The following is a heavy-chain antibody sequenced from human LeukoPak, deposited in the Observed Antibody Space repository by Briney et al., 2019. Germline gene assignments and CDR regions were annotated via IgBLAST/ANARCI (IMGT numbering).Heavy chain of an antibody. CDR3: AKGNPFYDY. Sequence: SETLSLTCTVSGGSISSNNYYWGWIRQPPGKGLEWIGNIYTSGSTYYSPSLKSRVIISLDTSKNQFSLTLSSVTAADTAVYYCAKGNPFYDYWGQGTLVTVSS. CDR1: GGSISSNNYY. J-gene: IGHJ4*02. CDR2: IYTSGST. V-gene: IGHV4-39*07. D-gene: IGHD5/OR15-5a*01.